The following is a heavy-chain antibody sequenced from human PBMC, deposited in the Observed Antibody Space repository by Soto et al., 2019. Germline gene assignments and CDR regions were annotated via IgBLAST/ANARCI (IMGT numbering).Heavy chain of an antibody. J-gene: IGHJ4*02. CDR2: IYYSGST. Sequence: QVQLQESGPGLVKPSETLSLTCTVSGGSISSYYWSWIRQPPGKGLVWIGYIYYSGSTNYNPSHKSRVTISVDTSRNQSSLKLTSVTAADTAGYYCARRYGGAFDYWGQGTLVTVSS. D-gene: IGHD4-17*01. CDR3: ARRYGGAFDY. V-gene: IGHV4-59*08. CDR1: GGSISSYY.